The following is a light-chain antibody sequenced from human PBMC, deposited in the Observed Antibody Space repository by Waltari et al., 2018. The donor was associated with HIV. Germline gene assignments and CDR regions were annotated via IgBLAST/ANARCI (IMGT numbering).Light chain of an antibody. Sequence: SLGLTQPPSMSVFPGQTAEITCSGDVLSSQYAFWYQPKPGQAPVILIYRDDERPSSIPERFSGSSSGATVALTISGVQPEDEADYYCQSRDISGTHVVFGGGTKLTVL. CDR2: RDD. CDR1: VLSSQY. J-gene: IGLJ2*01. CDR3: QSRDISGTHVV. V-gene: IGLV3-25*03.